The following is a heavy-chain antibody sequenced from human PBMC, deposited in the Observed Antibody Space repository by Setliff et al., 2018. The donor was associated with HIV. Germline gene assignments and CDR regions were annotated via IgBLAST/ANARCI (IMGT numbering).Heavy chain of an antibody. J-gene: IGHJ4*02. D-gene: IGHD2-2*01. CDR1: GDSISNYF. Sequence: PSETLSLTCSVSGDSISNYFWTWIRQPAGKGLEWIGRINTRGSTKYNPSLKSRVTMSVNTAKSQFFLMLSSVTAADTAVYYCARSMRGYCSDTSCRTFDHWGQGTLVTVS. V-gene: IGHV4-4*07. CDR2: INTRGST. CDR3: ARSMRGYCSDTSCRTFDH.